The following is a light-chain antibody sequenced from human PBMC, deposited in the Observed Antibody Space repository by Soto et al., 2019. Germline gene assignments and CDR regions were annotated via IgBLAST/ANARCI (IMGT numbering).Light chain of an antibody. V-gene: IGLV7-46*01. CDR3: LLTYSGSRV. CDR2: DIN. J-gene: IGLJ2*01. Sequence: QAVVTQEPSLTVSPGGTVTLTCGSSAGVVTSGHYPYWFQQKPGQAPRTLIYDINNKHSWTPARFSGSLLGGKAALTLSGAHPEDEADYYFLLTYSGSRVFGGGTKVTVL. CDR1: AGVVTSGHY.